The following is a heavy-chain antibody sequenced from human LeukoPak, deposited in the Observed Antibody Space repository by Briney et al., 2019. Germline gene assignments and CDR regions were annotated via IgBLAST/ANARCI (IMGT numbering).Heavy chain of an antibody. CDR3: ASRPVPRRGFDP. D-gene: IGHD4-17*01. Sequence: GGSLRLSCAASGFTFSSYSMNWVRQAPGKGLEWVSSISSSSSYIYYADSAKGRFTISRDNAKNSLYLQMNSLRAEDTAVYYCASRPVPRRGFDPWGQGTLVTVSS. J-gene: IGHJ5*02. V-gene: IGHV3-21*01. CDR2: ISSSSSYI. CDR1: GFTFSSYS.